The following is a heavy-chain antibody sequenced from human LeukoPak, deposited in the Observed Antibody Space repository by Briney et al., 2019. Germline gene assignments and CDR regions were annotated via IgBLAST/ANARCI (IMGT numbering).Heavy chain of an antibody. V-gene: IGHV3-33*08. CDR3: AREKTYLGYCSSTSCSGGYYFDY. Sequence: GGSLRLSCAASGFTFSSYGMHWVRQAPGKGLEWVAVIWYDGSNKYYADSVKGRFTISRDNSKNTLYLQMNSLRAEDTAVYYCAREKTYLGYCSSTSCSGGYYFDYWGQGTLVTVSS. CDR1: GFTFSSYG. D-gene: IGHD2-2*01. CDR2: IWYDGSNK. J-gene: IGHJ4*02.